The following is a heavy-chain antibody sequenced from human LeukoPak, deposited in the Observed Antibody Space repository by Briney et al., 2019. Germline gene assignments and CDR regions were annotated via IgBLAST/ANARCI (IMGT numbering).Heavy chain of an antibody. V-gene: IGHV3-21*06. D-gene: IGHD3-10*01. CDR3: ARDGSGSADVDFDY. Sequence: GGSLRLSCAASGFTFSGYAMNWVRQAPGKGLEWVSSISSSSSYIYYADSVKGRFTISRDNAKNSLYLQMNSLRAEDTAVYYCARDGSGSADVDFDYWGQGTLVTVSS. CDR1: GFTFSGYA. J-gene: IGHJ4*02. CDR2: ISSSSSYI.